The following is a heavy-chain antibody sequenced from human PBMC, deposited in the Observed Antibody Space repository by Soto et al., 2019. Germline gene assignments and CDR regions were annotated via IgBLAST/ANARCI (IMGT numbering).Heavy chain of an antibody. CDR2: ISGSGGST. Sequence: GGSLRLSCAASGFTFGSYAMSWVRQAPGKGLQWVSGISGSGGSTYYADSVKGRFTISRDNSKNTLYLQMNSLRAEDTAVYYCAKEHTSAFAVHYMDVWGKGTTVTVS. CDR3: AKEHTSAFAVHYMDV. D-gene: IGHD3-10*02. J-gene: IGHJ6*03. V-gene: IGHV3-23*01. CDR1: GFTFGSYA.